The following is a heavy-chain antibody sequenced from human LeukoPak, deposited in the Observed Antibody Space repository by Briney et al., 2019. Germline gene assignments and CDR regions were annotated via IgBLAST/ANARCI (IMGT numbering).Heavy chain of an antibody. V-gene: IGHV4-39*07. CDR2: IYYSGST. Sequence: SETLSLTCTVSGGSISSSSYYWGWLRQPPGKGLEWIGSIYYSGSTYYNPSLKSRVTISVDTSKNQFSLKLSSVTAADTAVYYCARDPLGFPAYFDYWGQGTLVTVSS. CDR3: ARDPLGFPAYFDY. CDR1: GGSISSSSYY. J-gene: IGHJ4*02.